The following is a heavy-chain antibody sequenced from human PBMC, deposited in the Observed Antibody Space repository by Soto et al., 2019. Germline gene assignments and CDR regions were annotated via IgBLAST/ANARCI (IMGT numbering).Heavy chain of an antibody. Sequence: GASVKVSCEASGYTFTSYAMHCVRQAPGQGLEWMGGIIPRLGTPNYAQRFQGRVTITADESASTVYMELSSLRSEDTAVYYCASSYGTSWYGEYWGQGTLVTVSS. J-gene: IGHJ4*02. CDR3: ASSYGTSWYGEY. D-gene: IGHD6-13*01. CDR1: GYTFTSYA. CDR2: IIPRLGTP. V-gene: IGHV1-69*13.